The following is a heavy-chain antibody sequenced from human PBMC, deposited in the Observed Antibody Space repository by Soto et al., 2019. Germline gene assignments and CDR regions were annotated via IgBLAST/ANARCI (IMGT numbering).Heavy chain of an antibody. D-gene: IGHD5-18*01. CDR3: ARRYGLGDYFDY. Sequence: QITLKESGPTLVKPTQTLTLTCTFSGFSLSTSGVGVGWIRQPPGKALEWLALIYWDDDERYSPSLKSRLTITRDTSKNQVVLNLTNLGPVDTATYYCARRYGLGDYFDYWGQGTLVSVSS. V-gene: IGHV2-5*02. J-gene: IGHJ4*02. CDR2: IYWDDDE. CDR1: GFSLSTSGVG.